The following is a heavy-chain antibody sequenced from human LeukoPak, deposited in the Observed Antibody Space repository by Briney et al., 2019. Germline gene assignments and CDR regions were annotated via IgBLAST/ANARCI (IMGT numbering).Heavy chain of an antibody. J-gene: IGHJ4*02. CDR3: AREPIVVVIRYYFDY. CDR2: IYYSGST. CDR1: GGSISSSSYY. Sequence: KASETLSLTYTVSGGSISSSSYYWGWIRQPPGKGLEWIGSIYYSGSTYYNPSLKSRVTISVDTSKNQFSLKLSSVTAADTAVYYCAREPIVVVIRYYFDYWGQGTLVTVSS. V-gene: IGHV4-39*07. D-gene: IGHD3-22*01.